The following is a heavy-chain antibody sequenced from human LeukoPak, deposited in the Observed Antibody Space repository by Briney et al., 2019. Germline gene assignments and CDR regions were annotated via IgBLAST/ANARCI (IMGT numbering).Heavy chain of an antibody. CDR1: GFTFSTYS. V-gene: IGHV3-21*01. Sequence: GGSLRLSCAASGFTFSTYSMNWFRQAPGKGLDWVSSISSSSSYIYYADSVKGRFTISRDNAKNSLYLQLNSMRAEDTAVYFCARRGPSVAGPYDYWGQGTLVTVSS. CDR3: ARRGPSVAGPYDY. J-gene: IGHJ4*02. D-gene: IGHD6-19*01. CDR2: ISSSSSYI.